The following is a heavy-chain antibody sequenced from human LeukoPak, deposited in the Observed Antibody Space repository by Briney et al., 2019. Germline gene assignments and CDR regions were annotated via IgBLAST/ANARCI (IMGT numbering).Heavy chain of an antibody. J-gene: IGHJ4*02. D-gene: IGHD2-2*01. CDR1: GGTFSSYA. CDR3: ARVEYCSSTSCYLFDY. V-gene: IGHV1-69*04. CDR2: IIPILGIA. Sequence: GASVKVSCKASGGTFSSYAISWVRQAPGQGLEWMGRIIPILGIANYAQKFQGRVTITADKSTSTAYMELSSLRSEDTAVYYCARVEYCSSTSCYLFDYWGQGTLVTVSS.